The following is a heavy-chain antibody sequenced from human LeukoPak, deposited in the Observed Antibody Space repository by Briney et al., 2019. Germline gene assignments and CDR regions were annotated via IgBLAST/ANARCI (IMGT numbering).Heavy chain of an antibody. D-gene: IGHD1-14*01. CDR2: ISSSGSTI. J-gene: IGHJ4*02. CDR1: GFTFSDYY. CDR3: ARDLSDRYFDY. Sequence: GGSLRLSCAASGFTFSDYYMSWIRQAPGKGLEWVSYISSSGSTIYYADSVKGRFTISRDNAKNSLYLQMNSLRAEDTALYHCARDLSDRYFDYWGQGTLVTVSS. V-gene: IGHV3-11*01.